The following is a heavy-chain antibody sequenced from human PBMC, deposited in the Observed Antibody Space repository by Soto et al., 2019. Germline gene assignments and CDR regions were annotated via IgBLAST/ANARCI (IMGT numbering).Heavy chain of an antibody. D-gene: IGHD3-10*01. CDR1: GFTFSSYA. CDR2: ISGSGGST. J-gene: IGHJ6*03. V-gene: IGHV3-23*01. CDR3: AKDLGTSLLYCSSTSCPVLLWFGELFPPTNHYYYMDV. Sequence: GGSLRLSCAASGFTFSSYAMSWVRQAPGKGLEWVSAISGSGGSTYYADSVKGRFTISRDNSKNTLYLQMNSLRAEDTAVYYCAKDLGTSLLYCSSTSCPVLLWFGELFPPTNHYYYMDVWGKGTTVTVSS.